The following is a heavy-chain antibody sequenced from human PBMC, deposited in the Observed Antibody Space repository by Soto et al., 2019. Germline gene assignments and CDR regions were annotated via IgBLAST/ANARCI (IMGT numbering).Heavy chain of an antibody. Sequence: QITLKESGPTLVKPTPTLTLTCTFSGFSLTTDRVGVGWIRQPPGEALEWLAVIYWDDSKTYRPSLESRLTITKDTSKNQVALTMTNMDSLDTATYYCAHAYGGRSLYWCQGTLVTVSS. CDR1: GFSLTTDRVG. D-gene: IGHD1-26*01. CDR3: AHAYGGRSLY. V-gene: IGHV2-5*02. CDR2: IYWDDSK. J-gene: IGHJ4*02.